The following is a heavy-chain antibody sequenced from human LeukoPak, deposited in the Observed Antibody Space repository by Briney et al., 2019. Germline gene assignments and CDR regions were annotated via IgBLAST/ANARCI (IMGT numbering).Heavy chain of an antibody. CDR3: ARGNTTYYYDSSGYSDY. Sequence: PSQTLSLTCTVSGGSISSGSYYWSWIRQPAGKGLEWIGRIYTSGSTNHNPSLKSRVTISVDTSKNQFSLKLSSVTAADTAVYYCARGNTTYYYDSSGYSDYWGQGTLVTVSS. V-gene: IGHV4-61*02. D-gene: IGHD3-22*01. CDR2: IYTSGST. J-gene: IGHJ4*02. CDR1: GGSISSGSYY.